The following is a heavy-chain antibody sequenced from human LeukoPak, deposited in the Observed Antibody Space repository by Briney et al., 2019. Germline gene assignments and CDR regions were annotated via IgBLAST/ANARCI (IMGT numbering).Heavy chain of an antibody. D-gene: IGHD2-15*01. CDR2: ICYSGIT. V-gene: IGHV4-59*01. CDR3: AREDYCGGGSCYSGYFQH. Sequence: SGTLSLTCTVSGGSISSYYWSWIRQPPGKGLEWIGYICYSGITDYNPSLRSRVTISVDTSKNQFSLKLSSVTAADTAVYYCAREDYCGGGSCYSGYFQHWGQGTLVTVS. J-gene: IGHJ1*01. CDR1: GGSISSYY.